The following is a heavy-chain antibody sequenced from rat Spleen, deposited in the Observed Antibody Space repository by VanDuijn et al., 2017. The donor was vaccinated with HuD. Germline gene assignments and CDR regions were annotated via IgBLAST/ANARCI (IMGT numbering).Heavy chain of an antibody. Sequence: EVQLVESGGGLMQPGRSLKLSCAASGFTFSNYDMAWVRQAPTKGLEWIASISTGGEITYYRDSVKGRFTVSRDDANNTHYLHMDSLRSEDTATYYCTIHGGLRNWFDSWGQGSLVTVSS. CDR3: TIHGGLRNWFDS. CDR1: GFTFSNYD. J-gene: IGHJ3*01. CDR2: ISTGGEIT. D-gene: IGHD1-11*01. V-gene: IGHV5S13*01.